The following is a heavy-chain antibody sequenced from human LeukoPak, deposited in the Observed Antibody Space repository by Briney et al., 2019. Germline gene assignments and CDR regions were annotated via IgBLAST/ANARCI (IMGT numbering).Heavy chain of an antibody. Sequence: SETPSLTCTVSGGSISSYYWSWIRQPPGKGLEWIGYIYYSGSTNYNPSLKSRVTISVDTSKNQFSLKLSSVTAADTAVYYCARAAPPTYYYDSSGYYYFDYWGQGTLVTVSS. J-gene: IGHJ4*02. CDR1: GGSISSYY. V-gene: IGHV4-59*01. CDR2: IYYSGST. D-gene: IGHD3-22*01. CDR3: ARAAPPTYYYDSSGYYYFDY.